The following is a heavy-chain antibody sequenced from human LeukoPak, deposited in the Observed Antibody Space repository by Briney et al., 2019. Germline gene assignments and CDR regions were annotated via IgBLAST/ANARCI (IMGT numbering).Heavy chain of an antibody. V-gene: IGHV4-30-4*01. CDR3: ARDGVGGLYYFDY. J-gene: IGHJ4*02. D-gene: IGHD4-23*01. CDR2: IYYSGST. CDR1: GGSISSGDYY. Sequence: PSETLSLTCTVSGGSISSGDYYWSWIRQPPGKGLEWIGYIYYSGSTYYNPPLKSRVTISVDTSKNQFSLKLSSVTAADTAMYYCARDGVGGLYYFDYWGQGTLVTVSS.